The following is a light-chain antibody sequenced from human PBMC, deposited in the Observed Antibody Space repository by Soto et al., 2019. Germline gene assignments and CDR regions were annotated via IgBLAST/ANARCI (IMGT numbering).Light chain of an antibody. Sequence: EIVLTQSPGALSLSPGERATLSCRASQSVSSSYLAWYQQKPGQAPRLLIYGASSRATGIPDRFSGSGSGTDFPLPISRLEPEDFAVYYCQQYGSSPRFTFGPGTKVDIK. CDR3: QQYGSSPRFT. V-gene: IGKV3-20*01. J-gene: IGKJ3*01. CDR2: GAS. CDR1: QSVSSSY.